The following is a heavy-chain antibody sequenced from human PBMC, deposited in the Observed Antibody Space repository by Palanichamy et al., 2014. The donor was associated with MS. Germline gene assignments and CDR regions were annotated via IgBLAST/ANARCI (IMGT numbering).Heavy chain of an antibody. CDR1: IPPSVRHA. CDR2: ISYDGKNQ. D-gene: IGHD5-12*01. Sequence: QVQLVESGGGGGPAWEVPETLLCSLWIPPSVRHAMHWVRQAPGKGLQWVAVISYDGKNQYYSDSVKGRFTISRDNPRNTLHLQMDSLRSEDTAVYYCARDRGYSGDDFTQPVDNWGQGVLVTVSS. J-gene: IGHJ4*02. CDR3: ARDRGYSGDDFTQPVDN. V-gene: IGHV3-30*04.